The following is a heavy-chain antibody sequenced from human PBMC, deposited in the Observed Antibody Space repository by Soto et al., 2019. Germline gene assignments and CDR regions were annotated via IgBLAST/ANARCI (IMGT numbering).Heavy chain of an antibody. CDR2: IYYSGST. CDR1: GGSISSGDYY. Sequence: PSETLSLTCTVSGGSISSGDYYWSWIRQPPGKGLEWIGYIYYSGSTYYNPSLKSRVTISVDTSKNQFSLKLSSVTAADTAASYCARGGSLGWSGFFFRGMDVWGQGTTVTVSS. J-gene: IGHJ6*02. D-gene: IGHD3-3*01. V-gene: IGHV4-30-4*01. CDR3: ARGGSLGWSGFFFRGMDV.